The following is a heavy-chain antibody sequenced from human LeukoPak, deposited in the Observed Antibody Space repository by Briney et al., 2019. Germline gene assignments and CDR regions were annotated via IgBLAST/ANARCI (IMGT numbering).Heavy chain of an antibody. V-gene: IGHV3-30*18. CDR2: ISYDGSNK. CDR3: AKDGHYDFWSGDNYYFDY. Sequence: PGGSLRLSCAASGFTFSSYGIHWVRQAPGKGLEWVAVISYDGSNKYYADSVKGRFTISRDNSKNTLYLQMNSLRAEDTAVYYCAKDGHYDFWSGDNYYFDYWGQGTLVTVSS. D-gene: IGHD3-3*01. J-gene: IGHJ4*02. CDR1: GFTFSSYG.